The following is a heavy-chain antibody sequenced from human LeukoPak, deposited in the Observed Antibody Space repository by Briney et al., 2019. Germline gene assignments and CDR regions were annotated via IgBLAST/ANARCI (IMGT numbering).Heavy chain of an antibody. CDR1: GGSISSYY. D-gene: IGHD1-7*01. CDR3: ARGSPGTTSRYMDV. V-gene: IGHV4-4*07. J-gene: IGHJ6*03. Sequence: SETLSLTCTVSGGSISSYYWSWIRQPAGKGLEWIGRIYTSGSTNYNPSLKSRVTMSVDTSKNQFSLKLSSVTAADTAVYYCARGSPGTTSRYMDVWGKGTTVTVSS. CDR2: IYTSGST.